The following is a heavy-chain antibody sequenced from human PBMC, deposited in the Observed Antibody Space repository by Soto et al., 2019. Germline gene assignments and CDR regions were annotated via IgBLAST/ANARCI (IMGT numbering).Heavy chain of an antibody. CDR2: IYPGDSDT. CDR1: GYSFTTFW. CDR3: ARQEGSSGPNVF. D-gene: IGHD5-12*01. V-gene: IGHV5-51*01. Sequence: GESLKISCKGSGYSFTTFWIGWVRQMPGKGLEWMGIIYPGDSDTRYSPSFQGQVTFSADKSISTAYLQWRSLKASDTAMYYFARQEGSSGPNVFWGQGTLVTVSS. J-gene: IGHJ4*02.